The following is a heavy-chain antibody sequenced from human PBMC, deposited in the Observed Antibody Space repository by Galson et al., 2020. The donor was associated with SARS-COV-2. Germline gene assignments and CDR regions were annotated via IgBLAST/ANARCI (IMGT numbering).Heavy chain of an antibody. D-gene: IGHD1-26*01. Sequence: ASVKVSCKVSGYTLTELSMHWVRQAPGKGLEWMGGFDPEDGETIYAQKFQGRVTMTEDTSTDTAYMELSSLRSEDTAVYYCATDLSPYEWELLGPGAFDIWGQGTMVTVSS. J-gene: IGHJ3*02. CDR2: FDPEDGET. CDR3: ATDLSPYEWELLGPGAFDI. V-gene: IGHV1-24*01. CDR1: GYTLTELS.